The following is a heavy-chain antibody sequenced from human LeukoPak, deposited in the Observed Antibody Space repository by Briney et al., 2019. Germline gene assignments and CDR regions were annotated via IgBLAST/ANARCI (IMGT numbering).Heavy chain of an antibody. Sequence: SETLSLTCTVSGASISSGGYYWSWIRQHPGRGLEWIGYFYYSESTKYNPSLKTRVIILVDTSKNQFSLKLSSVTAADTAVYYCARDRGKGYFDLWGRGTLVTGSS. CDR2: FYYSEST. CDR1: GASISSGGYY. J-gene: IGHJ2*01. V-gene: IGHV4-31*03. CDR3: ARDRGKGYFDL.